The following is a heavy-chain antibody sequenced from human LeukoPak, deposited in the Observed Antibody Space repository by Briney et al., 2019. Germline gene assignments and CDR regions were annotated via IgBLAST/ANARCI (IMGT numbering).Heavy chain of an antibody. Sequence: SQTLSLTCAISGDSVSSNSAAWNWIRQSPSRGLEWLGRTYYRSKWYNDYAVSVKSRITINPDTSKNQFSLQLNSVTPEDTAVYYCARALVVPYSSSWRFDYWGQGTLVTVSS. CDR2: TYYRSKWYN. V-gene: IGHV6-1*01. CDR3: ARALVVPYSSSWRFDY. D-gene: IGHD6-13*01. CDR1: GDSVSSNSAA. J-gene: IGHJ4*02.